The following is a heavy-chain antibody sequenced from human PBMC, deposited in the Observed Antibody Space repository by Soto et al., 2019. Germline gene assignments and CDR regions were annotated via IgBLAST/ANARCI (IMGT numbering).Heavy chain of an antibody. D-gene: IGHD3-22*01. CDR2: ISAYNGNT. CDR1: GYTFTSYG. CDR3: AREGGSRYYDSSGSY. V-gene: IGHV1-18*01. Sequence: QVHLVQSGAEVKKPGASVKVSCKASGYTFTSYGIFWVRQAPGQGLEWMGWISAYNGNTNYAQNFQGRVTMTTDTSXXTAYMELRSLRSDDTAVYYCAREGGSRYYDSSGSYWGQGTLVTVSS. J-gene: IGHJ4*02.